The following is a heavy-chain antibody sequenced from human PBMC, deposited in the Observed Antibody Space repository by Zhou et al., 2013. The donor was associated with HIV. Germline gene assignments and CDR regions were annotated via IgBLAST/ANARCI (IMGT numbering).Heavy chain of an antibody. J-gene: IGHJ4*02. D-gene: IGHD6-19*01. Sequence: QVQLVQSGTEVKKPGSSVTVSCKGTFSNYAVSWVRQAPGQGPEWIGKILPIFGTTNYAQKFQGRVTISTDESKSTVDMHLSSLTSQDTAVYYCTRTAHTSAYHYWGQGALVTVS. CDR3: TRTAHTSAYHY. CDR2: ILPIFGTT. CDR1: TFSNYA. V-gene: IGHV1-69*05.